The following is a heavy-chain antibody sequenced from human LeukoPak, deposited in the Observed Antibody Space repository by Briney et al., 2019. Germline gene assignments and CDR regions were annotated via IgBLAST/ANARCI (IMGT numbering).Heavy chain of an antibody. CDR3: ARQGGIAAANRWFDP. J-gene: IGHJ5*02. V-gene: IGHV4-4*09. CDR1: GFTFDDYG. Sequence: GSLRLSCEASGFTFDDYGMSWIRQPPGKGLEWIGYIYTSGSTSYSPALKSRVTISVDTSKNQFSLRLTSVTAADTAVYYCARQGGIAAANRWFDPWGQGTLVTVSS. D-gene: IGHD6-13*01. CDR2: IYTSGST.